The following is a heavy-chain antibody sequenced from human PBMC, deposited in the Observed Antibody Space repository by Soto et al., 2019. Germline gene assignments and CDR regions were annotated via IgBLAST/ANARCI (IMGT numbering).Heavy chain of an antibody. CDR3: EGDDLLAGPVKKYAFDD. CDR2: IYYSGAN. V-gene: IGHV4-31*02. CDR1: GGPVSSGVYY. Sequence: SQTRPRTWPVSGGPVSSGVYYWSWIRHHPGKGLHRIGYIYYSGANSDHPSLKSRVTISVDTSKNRFSLPLTPATAADTAAYYCEGDDLLAGPVKKYAFDDWGQGTLVTVSS. J-gene: IGHJ3*01. D-gene: IGHD3-9*01.